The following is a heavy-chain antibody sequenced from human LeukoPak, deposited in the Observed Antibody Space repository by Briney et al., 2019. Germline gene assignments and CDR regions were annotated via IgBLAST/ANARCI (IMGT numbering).Heavy chain of an antibody. Sequence: GGSLRLSCAASGFTFSSYGMPWVRQAPGKGLEWVAVISYDGSNKYYADSVKGRFTISRDNSKNTLYLQMNSLRVEDTAVYYCAKDRGRYCSGGSCYSLDYWGQGTLVTVSS. V-gene: IGHV3-30*18. J-gene: IGHJ4*02. CDR2: ISYDGSNK. D-gene: IGHD2-15*01. CDR3: AKDRGRYCSGGSCYSLDY. CDR1: GFTFSSYG.